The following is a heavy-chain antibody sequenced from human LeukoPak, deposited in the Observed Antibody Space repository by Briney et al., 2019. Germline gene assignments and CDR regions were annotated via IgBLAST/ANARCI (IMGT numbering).Heavy chain of an antibody. CDR1: GFTFSSYG. D-gene: IGHD5-12*01. CDR3: AKDRGWLRLGEYFQH. J-gene: IGHJ1*01. Sequence: GGSLRLSCAASGFTFSSYGMHWVRQAPGKGLEWVAFIRYDGSNKYYADSVKGRFTISRDNSKNTLYLQMNSLRAEDTAVYYCAKDRGWLRLGEYFQHWGQGTLVTVSS. CDR2: IRYDGSNK. V-gene: IGHV3-30*02.